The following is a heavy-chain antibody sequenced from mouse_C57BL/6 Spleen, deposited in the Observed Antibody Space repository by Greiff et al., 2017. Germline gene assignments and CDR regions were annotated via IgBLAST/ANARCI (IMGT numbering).Heavy chain of an antibody. J-gene: IGHJ2*01. CDR2: INPSSGYT. CDR1: GYTFTSYW. D-gene: IGHD1-1*01. CDR3: ARKYGSSFYYFDY. Sequence: VQVVESGAELAKPGASVKLSCKASGYTFTSYWMHWVKQRPGQGLEWIGYINPSSGYTKYNQKFKDKATLTADKSSSTAYMQLSSLTYEDSAVYYCARKYGSSFYYFDYWGQGTTLTVSS. V-gene: IGHV1-7*01.